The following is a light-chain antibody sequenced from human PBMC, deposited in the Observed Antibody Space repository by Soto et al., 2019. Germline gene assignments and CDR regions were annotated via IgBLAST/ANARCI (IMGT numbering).Light chain of an antibody. CDR2: EVS. Sequence: QSVLTQPASVSGSPGQSITISCTGTSGDIGSYDYVSWYQHLPDKAPKLIIYEVSKRPSGVPDRFSGSKSGNTASLTVSGLQAEDQGDYYCCSYGGGNNFYVFGSGTKV. J-gene: IGLJ1*01. CDR3: CSYGGGNNFYV. V-gene: IGLV2-8*01. CDR1: SGDIGSYDY.